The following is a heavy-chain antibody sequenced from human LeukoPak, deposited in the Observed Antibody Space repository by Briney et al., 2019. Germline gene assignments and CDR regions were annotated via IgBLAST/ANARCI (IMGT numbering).Heavy chain of an antibody. CDR2: IYHSGST. D-gene: IGHD3-22*01. J-gene: IGHJ3*02. CDR3: ARAGEYYYDNSGYYPNDAFDI. CDR1: GGSISSSNW. V-gene: IGHV4-4*02. Sequence: SETLSLTCAVSGGSISSSNWWSWVRQPPGKGLEWMGEIYHSGSTNYNPSLKSRVTISVDKSKNQFSLKLSSVTAADTAVYYCARAGEYYYDNSGYYPNDAFDIWGQGTMVTVSS.